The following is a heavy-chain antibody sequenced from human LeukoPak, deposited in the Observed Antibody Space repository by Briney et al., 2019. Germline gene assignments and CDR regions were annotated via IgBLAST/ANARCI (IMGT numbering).Heavy chain of an antibody. Sequence: GASVKVSCKASGYTFTSYYVHWVRQAPGQGLEGMGIINPSGGSTSYAQKFQGRVTMTRDTSTSTVYMELSSLRSEDTAVYYCARREEYYYDSSGYYPFDYWGQRTLVTVSS. D-gene: IGHD3-22*01. CDR3: ARREEYYYDSSGYYPFDY. CDR1: GYTFTSYY. V-gene: IGHV1-46*01. J-gene: IGHJ4*02. CDR2: INPSGGST.